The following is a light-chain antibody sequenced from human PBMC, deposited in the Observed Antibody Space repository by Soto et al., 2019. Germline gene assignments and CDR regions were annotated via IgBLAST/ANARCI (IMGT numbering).Light chain of an antibody. CDR1: SSDVGSYNL. CDR3: CSYARSSTYV. J-gene: IGLJ1*01. CDR2: EVS. Sequence: QSVLTQPASVSGSPGQSITISCTGTSSDVGSYNLVSWYQQHPGKAPKLMIFEVSKRPSGLSNRFSASKSGNMASLTISGLQAEDEADYYCCSYARSSTYVFGTGTKVTVL. V-gene: IGLV2-23*02.